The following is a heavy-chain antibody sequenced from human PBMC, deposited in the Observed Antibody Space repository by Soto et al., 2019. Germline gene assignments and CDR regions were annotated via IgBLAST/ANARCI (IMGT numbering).Heavy chain of an antibody. CDR1: GYTFTSYG. V-gene: IGHV1-18*01. CDR2: ISAYNGNT. Sequence: ASVKVSCKASGYTFTSYGISWVRQAPGQGLEWMGWISAYNGNTNYAQKPQGRVTMTTDTSTSTAFMELRSLISDDTAVYYCARDRIGIVVVVAATDDAFDIWGQGTMVTVSS. CDR3: ARDRIGIVVVVAATDDAFDI. J-gene: IGHJ3*02. D-gene: IGHD2-15*01.